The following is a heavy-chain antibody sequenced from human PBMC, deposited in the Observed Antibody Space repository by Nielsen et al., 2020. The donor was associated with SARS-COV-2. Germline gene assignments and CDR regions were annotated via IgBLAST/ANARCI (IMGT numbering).Heavy chain of an antibody. CDR3: ARGSGSYYFDY. V-gene: IGHV3-48*03. Sequence: GESLKISCAASGFTFSSYEMNWVRQAPGKGLEWVSYISSSGSTIYYADSVKGRFTISRDNAKNSLYLQMNSLRAEDTAVYYRARGSGSYYFDYWGQGTLVTVSS. J-gene: IGHJ4*02. CDR2: ISSSGSTI. CDR1: GFTFSSYE. D-gene: IGHD1-26*01.